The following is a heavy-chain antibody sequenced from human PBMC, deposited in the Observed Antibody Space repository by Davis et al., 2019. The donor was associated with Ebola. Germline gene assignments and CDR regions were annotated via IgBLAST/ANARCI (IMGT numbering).Heavy chain of an antibody. D-gene: IGHD3-3*01. CDR1: GYTLTELS. CDR2: FDPEDGET. Sequence: AASVKVSCKVSGYTLTELSMHWVRQTPGKGLEWMGSFDPEDGETIYAQKFQGRVTMTEDTSTDTAYMELSSLRSEDTAVYYCATFPFWGGYSNFDYWGQGTLVIVSS. CDR3: ATFPFWGGYSNFDY. J-gene: IGHJ4*02. V-gene: IGHV1-24*01.